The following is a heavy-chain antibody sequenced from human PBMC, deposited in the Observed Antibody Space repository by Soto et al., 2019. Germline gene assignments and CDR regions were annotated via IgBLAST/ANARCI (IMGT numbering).Heavy chain of an antibody. Sequence: SETLSLTCTVSGGSISSGGYSWTWIRQHPGKGLEWIGYIYYSGSTYYKPSLKSRVTISVDTSKNQLSLKLSSVTAADTAVYYCARDPTYSDNGMVVPAKYGMDVWGQGTTVTVSS. CDR1: GGSISSGGYS. CDR2: IYYSGST. V-gene: IGHV4-31*03. D-gene: IGHD2-15*01. J-gene: IGHJ6*02. CDR3: ARDPTYSDNGMVVPAKYGMDV.